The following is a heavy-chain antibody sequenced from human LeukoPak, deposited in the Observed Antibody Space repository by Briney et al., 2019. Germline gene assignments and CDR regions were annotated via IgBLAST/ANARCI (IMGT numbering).Heavy chain of an antibody. J-gene: IGHJ4*02. CDR2: IKQDGSEK. CDR3: ARDNYYGSGSFYKRAYYFDY. CDR1: GFTFSNYW. Sequence: GGSLRLSCVVSGFTFSNYWMSWVRQSPGKGLEWGANIKQDGSEKHYVDSVKGLFTISRDNAKNSLYLQMTSLGDEDRAVYYCARDNYYGSGSFYKRAYYFDYWGQGTLVTVSS. V-gene: IGHV3-7*01. D-gene: IGHD3-10*01.